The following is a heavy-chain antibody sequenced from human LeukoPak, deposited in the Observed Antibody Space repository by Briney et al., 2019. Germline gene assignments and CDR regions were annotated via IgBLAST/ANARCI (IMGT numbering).Heavy chain of an antibody. CDR3: ARDRIRIRDY. CDR2: IRSRANSYVT. V-gene: IGHV3-73*01. J-gene: IGHJ4*02. CDR1: GFTFSGSV. Sequence: GGSLKLSCAASGFTFSGSVVHWVRQASGKGLEWVGRIRSRANSYVTAYAASVTGRFTISRDDSNTAYLQMNSLKTEDTAVYYCARDRIRIRDYWGQGTLVTVSS. D-gene: IGHD2/OR15-2a*01.